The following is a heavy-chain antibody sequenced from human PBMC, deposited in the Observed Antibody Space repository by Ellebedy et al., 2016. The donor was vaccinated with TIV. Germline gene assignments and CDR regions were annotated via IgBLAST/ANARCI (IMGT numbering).Heavy chain of an antibody. CDR1: GGSISSSSYY. J-gene: IGHJ5*01. Sequence: SETLSLTCTVSGGSISSSSYYWGWIRQPPGKGLEWIGYIYYSGSTNYNPSLKSRVTISVDTSKNQFSLKLSSVTAADTAVYYCARGGWNDFSSWFDSWGQGTLVTVSS. CDR3: ARGGWNDFSSWFDS. CDR2: IYYSGST. D-gene: IGHD1-1*01. V-gene: IGHV4-61*05.